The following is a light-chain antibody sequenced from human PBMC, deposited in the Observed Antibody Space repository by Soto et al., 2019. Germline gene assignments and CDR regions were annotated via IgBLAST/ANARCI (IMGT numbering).Light chain of an antibody. Sequence: DIQMTQSPSTLSASVGDRVTITCRASQSISYWLAWYQQKPGKAPNLLIYDASSLESGVPSRFSGSGSGTEFTLTINNLQPDDFATYYCQQYGAFGQGTKVEIK. CDR2: DAS. V-gene: IGKV1-5*01. CDR3: QQYGA. CDR1: QSISYW. J-gene: IGKJ1*01.